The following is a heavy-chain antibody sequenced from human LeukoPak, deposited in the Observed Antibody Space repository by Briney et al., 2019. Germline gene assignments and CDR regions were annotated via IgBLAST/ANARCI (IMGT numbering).Heavy chain of an antibody. V-gene: IGHV4-30-4*01. J-gene: IGHJ4*02. Sequence: PSETLSLTCTVSGGSVSSGDYYWSWIRQPPGKGLEWIGYIYYSGSTYYNPSLKSRVTISVDTSENQFSLKLSSVTAADTAVYYRARAVYDYVWGSYRLGFDYWGQGTLVTVSS. CDR3: ARAVYDYVWGSYRLGFDY. CDR1: GGSVSSGDYY. D-gene: IGHD3-16*02. CDR2: IYYSGST.